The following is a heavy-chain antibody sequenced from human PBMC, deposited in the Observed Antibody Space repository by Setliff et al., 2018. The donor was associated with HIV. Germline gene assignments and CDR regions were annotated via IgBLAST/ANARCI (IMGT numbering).Heavy chain of an antibody. J-gene: IGHJ3*01. V-gene: IGHV4-38-2*02. CDR2: IYHRGGT. Sequence: LSLTCSVSGSSISSNSYWWAWIRQPPGKGLEYIGTIYHRGGTFNNPSLKSRVVMSVDTSKNQFSLKLTSVTAADTATYYCARDTGVNVAPDGRGYHTLDFWGRGTMVTVSS. CDR3: ARDTGVNVAPDGRGYHTLDF. D-gene: IGHD2-8*02. CDR1: GSSISSNSY.